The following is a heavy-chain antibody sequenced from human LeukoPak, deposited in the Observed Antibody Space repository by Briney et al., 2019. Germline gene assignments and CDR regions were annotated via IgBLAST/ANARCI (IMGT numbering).Heavy chain of an antibody. V-gene: IGHV1/OR15-1*04. CDR3: ARSHSSGWYYFDY. CDR2: INPNSGGT. D-gene: IGHD6-19*01. J-gene: IGHJ4*02. Sequence: ASVKVSCKASGYIFTDYYMHWVRQAPGQELGWMGRINPNSGGTNYTQKFQGRVTMTRDTSTSTVYMELSSLRSEDTAVYYCARSHSSGWYYFDYWGQGTLVTVSS. CDR1: GYIFTDYY.